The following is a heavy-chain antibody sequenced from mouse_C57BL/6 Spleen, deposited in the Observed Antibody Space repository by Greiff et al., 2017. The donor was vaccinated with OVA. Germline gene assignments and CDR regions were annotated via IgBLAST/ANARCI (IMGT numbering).Heavy chain of an antibody. CDR1: GFTFSDYG. Sequence: EVMLVESGGGLVKPGGSLKLSCAASGFTFSDYGMHWVRQAPEKGLEWVAYISSGSSTIYYADTVKGRFTISRDNAKNTLFLQMTSLRSEDTAMYYCAKGGVVDAMDYWGQGTSVTVSS. V-gene: IGHV5-17*01. D-gene: IGHD1-1*01. CDR3: AKGGVVDAMDY. CDR2: ISSGSSTI. J-gene: IGHJ4*01.